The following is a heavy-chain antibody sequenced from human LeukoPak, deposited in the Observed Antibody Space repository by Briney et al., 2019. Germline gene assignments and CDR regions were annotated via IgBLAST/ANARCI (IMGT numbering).Heavy chain of an antibody. J-gene: IGHJ4*02. CDR3: SRDPTYYLRYGYFDY. V-gene: IGHV3-21*01. CDR1: GFTLSSSA. CDR2: INNVGSHI. D-gene: IGHD1-26*01. Sequence: QSGGSLRLSCAASGFTLSSSAMNWVRQAPGKGLEWVSSINNVGSHIYYAGSVKGRFTISRDNTKNSLYLQMNSLRAEDTAVYYCSRDPTYYLRYGYFDYWGQGALVTVSS.